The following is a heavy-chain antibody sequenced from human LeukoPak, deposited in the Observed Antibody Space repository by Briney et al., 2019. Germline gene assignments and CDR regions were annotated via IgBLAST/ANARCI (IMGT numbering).Heavy chain of an antibody. CDR3: ARQSGSYGGILDN. J-gene: IGHJ4*02. Sequence: SETLSLTCSVSGGSITYSHYYWGWVRQPPGKGLEWIGGIYYSGSTYYNPSLKSRVTISVDTSRNEFSLRLSSVTAADTALYFCARQSGSYGGILDNWGQGILGTVSS. CDR2: IYYSGST. CDR1: GGSITYSHYY. V-gene: IGHV4-39*01. D-gene: IGHD1-26*01.